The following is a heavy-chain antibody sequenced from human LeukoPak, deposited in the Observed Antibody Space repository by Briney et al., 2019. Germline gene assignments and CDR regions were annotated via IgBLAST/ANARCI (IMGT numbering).Heavy chain of an antibody. CDR2: INPNSGGT. V-gene: IGHV1-2*02. Sequence: GDSVKVSCKASGYTFTGYYMHWVRQAPGQGLEWMGWINPNSGGTNYAQKFQGRVTMTRDTSISTAYMELSRLRSDDTAVYYCARVRYFDWLLYYYGMDVWGQGTTVTVSS. CDR3: ARVRYFDWLLYYYGMDV. D-gene: IGHD3-9*01. J-gene: IGHJ6*02. CDR1: GYTFTGYY.